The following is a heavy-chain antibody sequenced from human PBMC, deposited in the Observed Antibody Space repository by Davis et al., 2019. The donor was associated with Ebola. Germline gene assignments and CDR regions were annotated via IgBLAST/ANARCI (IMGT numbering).Heavy chain of an antibody. CDR3: ARVSNKFGMDV. CDR2: ISSSSSYT. J-gene: IGHJ6*02. V-gene: IGHV3-21*04. CDR1: GFTFSSYS. D-gene: IGHD1/OR15-1a*01. Sequence: GESLKISCAASGFTFSSYSMNWVRQAPGKGLEWVSSISSSSSYTYYADSVKGRFTISRDNAKNSLYLQMNSLRAEDTAVYYCARVSNKFGMDVWGQGTTVTVSS.